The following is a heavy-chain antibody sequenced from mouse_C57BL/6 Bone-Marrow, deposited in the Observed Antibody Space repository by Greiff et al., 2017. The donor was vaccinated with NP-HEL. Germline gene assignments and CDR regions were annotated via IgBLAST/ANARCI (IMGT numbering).Heavy chain of an antibody. D-gene: IGHD4-1*01. Sequence: EVQLQESGPGLVKPSQSLSLTCSVTGYSITSGYYWNWIRQFPGNKLEWMGYISYDGSNNYNPSLKNRISITRDTSKNQFFLKLNSVTTEDTATYYCARVAGTHWYFDVWGTGTTVTVSS. J-gene: IGHJ1*03. CDR3: ARVAGTHWYFDV. CDR2: ISYDGSN. CDR1: GYSITSGYY. V-gene: IGHV3-6*01.